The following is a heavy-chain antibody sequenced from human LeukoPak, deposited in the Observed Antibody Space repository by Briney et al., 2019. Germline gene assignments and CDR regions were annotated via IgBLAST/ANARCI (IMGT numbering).Heavy chain of an antibody. J-gene: IGHJ4*02. CDR3: ARGFLDSSGYHPIYYFDY. D-gene: IGHD3-22*01. CDR1: GGSLSSYY. V-gene: IGHV4-59*12. Sequence: PSETLSLTCTVSGGSLSSYYWSWIRQPPGKGLEWIGYIYYSGSTNYNPSLKSRVTISVDTSKNQFSLKLSSVTAADTAVYYCARGFLDSSGYHPIYYFDYWGQGTLVTVSS. CDR2: IYYSGST.